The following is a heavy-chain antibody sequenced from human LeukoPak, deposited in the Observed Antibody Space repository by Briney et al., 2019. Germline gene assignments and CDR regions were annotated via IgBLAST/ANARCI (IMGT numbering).Heavy chain of an antibody. Sequence: ASVKVSCKASGYTFTSYAFRWVRQAPGQGLEWMGWISAYNGNTNYAQKFQGRVTMTTDTSTSTAYMELRSLRSDDTAVYYCARDYGDFYFDSWGQGTLVTVSS. CDR2: ISAYNGNT. CDR3: ARDYGDFYFDS. D-gene: IGHD4-17*01. V-gene: IGHV1-18*01. J-gene: IGHJ4*02. CDR1: GYTFTSYA.